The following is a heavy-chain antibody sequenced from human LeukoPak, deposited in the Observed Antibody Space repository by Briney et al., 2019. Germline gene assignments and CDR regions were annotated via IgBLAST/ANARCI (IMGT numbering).Heavy chain of an antibody. CDR1: GGTLSSYA. CDR3: AREASGTRGYYYYGLDV. D-gene: IGHD6-13*01. CDR2: IIPMYGTT. V-gene: IGHV1-69*13. J-gene: IGHJ6*04. Sequence: ASVKVSCTASGGTLSSYAINWVRQAPGQGLEWMGLIIPMYGTTYYAQKFEGRVAISPDESTGTAYLEVSSLRSDDTAVYYCAREASGTRGYYYYGLDVWGGGTTVIVSS.